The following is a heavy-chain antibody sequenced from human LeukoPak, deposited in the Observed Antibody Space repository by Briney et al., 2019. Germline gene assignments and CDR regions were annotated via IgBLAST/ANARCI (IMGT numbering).Heavy chain of an antibody. Sequence: GESLKISCKGSGYSFTSYWISWVRQMPGKGLEWMGRIDPSDSYTNYSPSFQGHVTISADKSISTAYLQWSSLKASDTAMYYCARQDGNSKYYFDYWGQGTLVTVSS. CDR3: ARQDGNSKYYFDY. CDR1: GYSFTSYW. J-gene: IGHJ4*02. V-gene: IGHV5-10-1*01. D-gene: IGHD1-1*01. CDR2: IDPSDSYT.